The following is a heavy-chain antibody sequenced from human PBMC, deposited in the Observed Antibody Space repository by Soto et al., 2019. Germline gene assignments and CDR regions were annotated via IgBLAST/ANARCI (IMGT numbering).Heavy chain of an antibody. J-gene: IGHJ4*02. D-gene: IGHD3-10*01. Sequence: PLRLSCAASGFIFNRFGMHWVRQAPGKGLEWVAVISYDGNNKYYADSVKGRFTISRDNSQDTLYLQMNSLRPEDTAMYFCAKGVGMSLRGVPPSVYWCQGILVTVSS. CDR2: ISYDGNNK. CDR1: GFIFNRFG. CDR3: AKGVGMSLRGVPPSVY. V-gene: IGHV3-30*18.